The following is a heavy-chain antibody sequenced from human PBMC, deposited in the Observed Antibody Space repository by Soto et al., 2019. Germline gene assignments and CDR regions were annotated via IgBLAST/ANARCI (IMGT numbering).Heavy chain of an antibody. CDR1: GFTFSSFA. CDR3: ARGGLGSGWYHFDY. J-gene: IGHJ4*02. D-gene: IGHD6-19*01. V-gene: IGHV3-30-3*01. Sequence: VQLVESGGGVVQAGRSLRLSCAASGFTFSSFAMHWVRQAPGKGLQLVAAISFDGSDKYYADSVKGRFTISRDNCKNTLYLQMDSLRAEDTAVYYCARGGLGSGWYHFDYWGQGTLVTVSS. CDR2: ISFDGSDK.